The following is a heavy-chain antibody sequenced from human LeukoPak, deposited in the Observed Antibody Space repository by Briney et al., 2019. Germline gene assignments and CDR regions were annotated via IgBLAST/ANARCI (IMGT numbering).Heavy chain of an antibody. D-gene: IGHD4-17*01. V-gene: IGHV3-30*03. CDR3: ARYNSDYGFDY. CDR2: ISYDGSNK. CDR1: GFTFSSYG. Sequence: GGSLRLSCAASGFTFSSYGMHWVRQAPGKGLEWVAVISYDGSNKYYADSVKGRFTISRDNSKNTLYLQMNSLRAEDTAVYYCARYNSDYGFDYWGQGTLVTVSS. J-gene: IGHJ4*02.